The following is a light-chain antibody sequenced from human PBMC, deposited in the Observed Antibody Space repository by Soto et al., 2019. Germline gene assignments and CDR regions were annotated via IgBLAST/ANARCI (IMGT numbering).Light chain of an antibody. CDR2: GAS. J-gene: IGKJ4*01. CDR1: QSVSSN. CDR3: LQYNNWPPLT. Sequence: EIVMTQSPATLSVSAGERVTLSCRASQSVSSNLAWYQQKPGQAPRHLIYGASTRATGIPARFSGSGSGTDFTLTISSLQPEDFAVYYCLQYNNWPPLTFGGGTKVEIK. V-gene: IGKV3D-15*01.